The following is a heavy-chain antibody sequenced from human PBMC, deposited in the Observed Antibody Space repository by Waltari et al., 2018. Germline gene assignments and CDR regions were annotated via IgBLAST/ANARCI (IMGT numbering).Heavy chain of an antibody. V-gene: IGHV4-38-2*01. CDR2: IYHSGST. CDR1: GYSISSGSY. Sequence: QVQLQESGPGLVKPSETLSLTCAVSGYSISSGSYWGWLRQPPGKGLEWIGSIYHSGSTYYNPSLKSRVTISVDTSKNQFSLKLSSVTAADTAVYYCASPIFGVVNTGGPFDYWGQGTLVTVSS. J-gene: IGHJ4*02. D-gene: IGHD3-3*01. CDR3: ASPIFGVVNTGGPFDY.